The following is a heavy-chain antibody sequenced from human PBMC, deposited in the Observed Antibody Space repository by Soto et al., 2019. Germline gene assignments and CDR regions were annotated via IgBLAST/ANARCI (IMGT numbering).Heavy chain of an antibody. V-gene: IGHV1-69*13. J-gene: IGHJ4*02. CDR2: IIPIFGSV. CDR3: ARPRTVATTKGYDY. Sequence: VKVSCKASGGTFSNYPFTWVRQAPGQGLEWMGAIIPIFGSVTYAQKFQGRVTISADESTSTAYMEMSSLTSEDTAIYYCARPRTVATTKGYDYWGQGTLVTVSS. D-gene: IGHD4-4*01. CDR1: GGTFSNYP.